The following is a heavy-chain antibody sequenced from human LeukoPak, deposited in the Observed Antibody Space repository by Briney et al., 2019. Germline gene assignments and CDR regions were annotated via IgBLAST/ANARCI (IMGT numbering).Heavy chain of an antibody. D-gene: IGHD6-19*01. Sequence: PSETLSLTCTVSGGSISSYYWSWIRQPPGKGLEWIGSNYYSGSTYYNPPLKSRVTISVDTSKDQFSLKLSSVTAAGTAVYYCARDAGSSGWYATAFDIWGQGTMVTVSS. J-gene: IGHJ3*02. V-gene: IGHV4-59*12. CDR2: NYYSGST. CDR3: ARDAGSSGWYATAFDI. CDR1: GGSISSYY.